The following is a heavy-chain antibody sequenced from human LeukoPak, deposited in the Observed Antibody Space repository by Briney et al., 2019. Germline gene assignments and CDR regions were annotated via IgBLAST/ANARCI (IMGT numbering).Heavy chain of an antibody. CDR1: GFTFSSYD. CDR3: ARELVVREGDYFDN. J-gene: IGHJ4*02. Sequence: PGRSLRLSCAASGFTFSSYDMHWVRQAPGKGLVWVARINGDGSSTRYADSVKGRFTISRDNAKNTLYLQMNSLRAEDTAVYSCARELVVREGDYFDNWGQGTLVTVSS. D-gene: IGHD2-2*01. CDR2: INGDGSST. V-gene: IGHV3-74*01.